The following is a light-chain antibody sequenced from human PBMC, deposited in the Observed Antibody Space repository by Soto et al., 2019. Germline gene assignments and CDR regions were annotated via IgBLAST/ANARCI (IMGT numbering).Light chain of an antibody. Sequence: QPVLTQSPSASASLGASVKLTCTLSSGHSSYAIAWHQQQPEKGPRYLMKLNSDGSHNKGDGIPDRFSGSSSGAERYLTISSLQSEDESDYYCQTWVTGIYVFGTGPKVTVL. V-gene: IGLV4-69*01. CDR1: SGHSSYA. CDR3: QTWVTGIYV. J-gene: IGLJ1*01. CDR2: LNSDGSH.